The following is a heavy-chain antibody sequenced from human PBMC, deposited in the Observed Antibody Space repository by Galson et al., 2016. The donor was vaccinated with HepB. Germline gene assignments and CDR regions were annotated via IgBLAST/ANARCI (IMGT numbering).Heavy chain of an antibody. D-gene: IGHD2-2*01. CDR2: ISGSSSYI. CDR1: GFTFSSYS. Sequence: LRLSCAASGFTFSSYSMNWVRQAPGKGLEWVSSISGSSSYIYYADSVRGRFTISRDNAKNSLYLQMNSLRAEDTAVYYCARDRYCSSTSCSKPWGGYYYYYGMDVWGQGTTVTVSS. CDR3: ARDRYCSSTSCSKPWGGYYYYYGMDV. V-gene: IGHV3-21*01. J-gene: IGHJ6*02.